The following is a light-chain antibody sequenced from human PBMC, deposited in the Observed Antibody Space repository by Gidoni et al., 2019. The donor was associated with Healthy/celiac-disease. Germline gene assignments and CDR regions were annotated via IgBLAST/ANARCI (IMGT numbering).Light chain of an antibody. CDR1: QSVRSSY. CDR2: GAS. Sequence: EIALTQSPGTLSLSPGERAPRSCTASQSVRSSYLAWYQQKPGQAPRLLIHGASSRATGIPDRFSGSGSGTDFTLTISRLAPEDFAVYYCQQYGSSPRTFXPXTKVDIK. J-gene: IGKJ3*01. CDR3: QQYGSSPRT. V-gene: IGKV3-20*01.